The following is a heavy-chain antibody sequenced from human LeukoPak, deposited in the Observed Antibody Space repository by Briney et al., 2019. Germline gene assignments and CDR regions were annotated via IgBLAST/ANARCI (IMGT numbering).Heavy chain of an antibody. CDR1: GYTFTSYY. CDR3: ARDACCGGDCYSWFDP. V-gene: IGHV1-46*01. J-gene: IGHJ5*02. D-gene: IGHD2-21*02. CDR2: INPSGGST. Sequence: ASVKVSCKASGYTFTSYYMHWVRQAPGQGLEWMGIINPSGGSTSYAQKFQGRVTMTRDTSTSTVYMELSSLRSEDTAVYYCARDACCGGDCYSWFDPWGQGTLVTVSS.